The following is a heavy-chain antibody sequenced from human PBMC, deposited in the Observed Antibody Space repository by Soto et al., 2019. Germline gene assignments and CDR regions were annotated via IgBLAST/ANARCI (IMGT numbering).Heavy chain of an antibody. Sequence: SETLSLTCTVSGGSISSYYWSWIRQPPGKGLEWIGYIYYSGSTNYNPSLKSRVTISVDTSKNQFSLKLSSVTAADTAVYYCARHSRLIGIAAAEYFDYWGQGTLVTVSS. CDR1: GGSISSYY. CDR3: ARHSRLIGIAAAEYFDY. D-gene: IGHD6-13*01. J-gene: IGHJ4*02. CDR2: IYYSGST. V-gene: IGHV4-59*08.